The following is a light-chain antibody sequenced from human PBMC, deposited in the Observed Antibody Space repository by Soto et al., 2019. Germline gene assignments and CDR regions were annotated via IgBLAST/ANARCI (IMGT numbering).Light chain of an antibody. CDR1: SSNIGRYY. Sequence: QAVLTQPPSASGTPGQTVTISCSGSSSNIGRYYVYWYQHHPGTAPTLFINRDNQRPSGVPDRCSGSKSGTSASLAISGLRSEDEADYYCAAWDDSLSGPVFGGGTKLTVL. CDR2: RDN. J-gene: IGLJ2*01. CDR3: AAWDDSLSGPV. V-gene: IGLV1-47*01.